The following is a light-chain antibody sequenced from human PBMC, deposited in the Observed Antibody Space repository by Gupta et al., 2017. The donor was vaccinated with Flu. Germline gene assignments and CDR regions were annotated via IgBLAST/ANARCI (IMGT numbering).Light chain of an antibody. V-gene: IGKV3-20*01. CDR2: DAS. J-gene: IGKJ4*01. Sequence: EIVLTQSPGTLSLSPGERATLSCRASQTITSSFLAWYQQKPGQAPRLLIYDASRRAAGIPNRFSGSGSGADFSLTISRLEPEDFAVYYCQQYHYSPRLTFGGGTKVEIK. CDR1: QTITSSF. CDR3: QQYHYSPRLT.